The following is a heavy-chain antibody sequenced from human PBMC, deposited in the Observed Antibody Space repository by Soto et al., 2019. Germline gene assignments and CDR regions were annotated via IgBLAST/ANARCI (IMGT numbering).Heavy chain of an antibody. CDR2: IRSKANSYAT. J-gene: IGHJ4*02. V-gene: IGHV3-73*02. D-gene: IGHD5-12*01. Sequence: EVQLVESGGGLVQPGGSLKLSCAASGFTFSGSAMHWVRQASGKGLEWVGRIRSKANSYATAYAASVKGRFTISRDDSKNTAYLQMNSLNTEDTAVYYCVGDGYNYGYFDYWGQGTLVTVSS. CDR3: VGDGYNYGYFDY. CDR1: GFTFSGSA.